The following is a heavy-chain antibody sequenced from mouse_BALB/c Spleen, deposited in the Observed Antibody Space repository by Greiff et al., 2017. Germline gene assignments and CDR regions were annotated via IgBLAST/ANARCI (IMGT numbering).Heavy chain of an antibody. V-gene: IGHV1-5*01. D-gene: IGHD2-4*01. CDR2: IYPGNSDT. CDR3: TSDYYDHFLMDY. J-gene: IGHJ4*01. Sequence: EVQLQQSGTVLARPGASVKMSCKASGYTFTSYWMHWVKQRPGQGLEWIGAIYPGNSDTSYNQKFKGKAKLTAVTSTSTAYMELSSLTNEDSAVYYCTSDYYDHFLMDYWGQGTSVTVSS. CDR1: GYTFTSYW.